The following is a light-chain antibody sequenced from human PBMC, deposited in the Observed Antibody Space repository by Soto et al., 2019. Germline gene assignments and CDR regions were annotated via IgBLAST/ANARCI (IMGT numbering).Light chain of an antibody. V-gene: IGKV3D-20*02. CDR3: KQRGNWPV. J-gene: IGKJ5*01. CDR2: GAA. CDR1: QTVRPHY. Sequence: ERLLPEAPATLSVSPVELAKPYFMASQTVRPHYFAWYKPSPGQAPRLLVYGAAKRATGVRDRCSGCGCGTDFALAIRRREPVEFAVYYGKQRGNWPVFGQGTRLEN.